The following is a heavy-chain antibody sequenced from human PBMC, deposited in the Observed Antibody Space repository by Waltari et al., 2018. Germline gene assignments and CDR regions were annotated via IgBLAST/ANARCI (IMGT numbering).Heavy chain of an antibody. V-gene: IGHV1-8*01. J-gene: IGHJ6*02. CDR1: GYTFTSYD. D-gene: IGHD6-13*01. CDR3: AREGQQLGTLDYYYGMDV. CDR2: MNPNSGNT. Sequence: QVQLVQSGAEVKKPGASVKVSCKASGYTFTSYDINWVRPATGQGLEWMGWMNPNSGNTGYAQKFQGRVTMTRNTSISTAYMELSSLRSEDTAVYYCAREGQQLGTLDYYYGMDVWGQGTTVTVSS.